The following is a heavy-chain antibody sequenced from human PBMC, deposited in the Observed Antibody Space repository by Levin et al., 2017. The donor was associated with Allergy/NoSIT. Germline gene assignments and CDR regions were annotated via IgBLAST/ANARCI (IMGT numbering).Heavy chain of an antibody. CDR2: IWYDGSNK. V-gene: IGHV3-33*01. Sequence: PGGSLRLSCAASGFTFSSYGMHWVRQAPGKGLEWVAVIWYDGSNKYYADSVKGRFTISRDNSKNTLYLQMNSLRAEDTAVYYCARDAPRLDYYYYMDVWGKGTTVTVSS. CDR3: ARDAPRLDYYYYMDV. CDR1: GFTFSSYG. J-gene: IGHJ6*03. D-gene: IGHD4-11*01.